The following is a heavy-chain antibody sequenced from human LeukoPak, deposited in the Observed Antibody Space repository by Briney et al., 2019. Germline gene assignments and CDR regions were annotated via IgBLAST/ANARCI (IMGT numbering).Heavy chain of an antibody. CDR1: GYTFTSYY. CDR2: INPNSGGT. V-gene: IGHV1-2*02. D-gene: IGHD2-21*01. Sequence: GASVKVSCKASGYTFTSYYMHWVRQAPGQGLEWMGWINPNSGGTNYAQKFQGRVTMTRDTSISTAYMELSRLTSDDTAVYYCATDKLQRGYSQGAADYWGQGTLVTVSS. CDR3: ATDKLQRGYSQGAADY. J-gene: IGHJ4*02.